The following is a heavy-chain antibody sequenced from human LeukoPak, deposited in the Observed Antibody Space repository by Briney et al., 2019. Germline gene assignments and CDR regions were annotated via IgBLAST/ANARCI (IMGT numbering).Heavy chain of an antibody. J-gene: IGHJ3*02. D-gene: IGHD6-13*01. CDR1: VGSISSSSYY. CDR2: IYYSGST. Sequence: PSETLSLTCTVSVGSISSSSYYWGWLRQPPGKGLEWLGSIYYSGSTYYIPSLKSRVTISVDTSKNQYSLKLSSVTAADTAVYYCARRGPYIAAAGVRAFDIWGQGTMVTVSS. CDR3: ARRGPYIAAAGVRAFDI. V-gene: IGHV4-39*01.